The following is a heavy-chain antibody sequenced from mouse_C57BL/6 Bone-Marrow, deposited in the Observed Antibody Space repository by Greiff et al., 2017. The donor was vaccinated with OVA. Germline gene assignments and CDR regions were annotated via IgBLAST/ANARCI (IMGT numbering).Heavy chain of an antibody. D-gene: IGHD1-1*01. CDR3: ARRYYYGSSYWYFDV. V-gene: IGHV1-81*01. CDR1: GYTFTSYG. J-gene: IGHJ1*03. Sequence: VQLQQSGAELARPGASVKLSCKASGYTFTSYGISWVKQRTGQGLEWIGEIYPRSGNTYYNEKFKGKATLTADKSSSTAYMELRSLTSEDSAVYFCARRYYYGSSYWYFDVWGTGTTVTVSS. CDR2: IYPRSGNT.